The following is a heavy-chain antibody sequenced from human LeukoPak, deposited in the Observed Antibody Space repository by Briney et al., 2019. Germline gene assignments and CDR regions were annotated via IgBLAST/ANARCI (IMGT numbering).Heavy chain of an antibody. D-gene: IGHD3-22*01. Sequence: GGSLRLSCAASGFTFDDYAMHWVRQAPGKGLEWVSTISGRGDNTYYADSVKGRFTISRDNSKNTVYLQMNSLRAEDTAVYYCAKEEGGSGNYPFDYWGQGTLVTVSS. CDR2: ISGRGDNT. CDR1: GFTFDDYA. J-gene: IGHJ4*02. CDR3: AKEEGGSGNYPFDY. V-gene: IGHV3-23*01.